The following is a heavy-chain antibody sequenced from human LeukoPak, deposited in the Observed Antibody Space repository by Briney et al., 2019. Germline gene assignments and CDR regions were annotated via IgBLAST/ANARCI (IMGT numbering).Heavy chain of an antibody. CDR3: ARGYSSGWSYYYYYYYYMDV. J-gene: IGHJ6*03. Sequence: SQTLSLTCAISGDSVSSNSAAWNWIRQSPSRGLEWLGGTYYRSKWYNDYAVSVKSRITINPDTSKNQFSLQLNSVTPEDTAVYYCARGYSSGWSYYYYYYYYMDVWGKGTTVTVSS. V-gene: IGHV6-1*01. D-gene: IGHD6-19*01. CDR2: TYYRSKWYN. CDR1: GDSVSSNSAA.